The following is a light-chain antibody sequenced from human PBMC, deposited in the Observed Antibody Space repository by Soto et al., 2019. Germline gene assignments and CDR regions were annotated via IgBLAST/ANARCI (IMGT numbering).Light chain of an antibody. CDR1: QSVSSSY. CDR2: GAS. CDR3: QQYGSSHT. J-gene: IGKJ4*01. V-gene: IGKV3-20*01. Sequence: EIVLTQSPGTLSLSPGERATLSCRASQSVSSSYLAWYQQKPGQAPRLLIYGASSRATGIPDSFSGSGSGTDFPLTISRLEAEDFAVYYCQQYGSSHTFGGGTKVEIK.